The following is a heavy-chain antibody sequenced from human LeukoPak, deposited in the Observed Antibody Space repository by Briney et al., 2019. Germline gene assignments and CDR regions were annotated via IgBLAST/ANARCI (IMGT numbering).Heavy chain of an antibody. CDR1: GFTFSYYA. Sequence: GGSLRLSCAASGFTFSYYAMSWVRQAPGKGLEWVSVIYSGGSTYYADSVKGRFTISRDNSKNTLYLQMNSLRAEDTAVYYCARESTSWYFVLWGRGTLDSVSS. D-gene: IGHD2-2*01. V-gene: IGHV3-53*01. CDR2: IYSGGST. CDR3: ARESTSWYFVL. J-gene: IGHJ2*01.